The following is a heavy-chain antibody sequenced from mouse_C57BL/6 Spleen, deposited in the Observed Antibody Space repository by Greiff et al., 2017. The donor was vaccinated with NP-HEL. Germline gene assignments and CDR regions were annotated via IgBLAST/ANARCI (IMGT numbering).Heavy chain of an antibody. D-gene: IGHD2-3*01. Sequence: EVMLVESEGGLVQPGSSMKLSCTASGFTFSDYYMAWVRQVPEKGLEWVANINYDGSSTYYLDSLKSRFIISRDNAKNILYLQMSSLKSEDTATYYCAREGDGYSFAYWGQGTLVTVSA. CDR1: GFTFSDYY. V-gene: IGHV5-16*01. CDR3: AREGDGYSFAY. CDR2: INYDGSST. J-gene: IGHJ3*01.